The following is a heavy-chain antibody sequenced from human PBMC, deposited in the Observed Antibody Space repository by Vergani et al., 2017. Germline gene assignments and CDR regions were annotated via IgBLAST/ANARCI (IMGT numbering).Heavy chain of an antibody. CDR3: AKHFRGWGIDY. D-gene: IGHD3-16*01. J-gene: IGHJ4*02. CDR2: IQFDGSNP. V-gene: IGHV3-30*02. Sequence: QVQLVESGGGVVQRGGSLRLSCATSGFTLSNYDMQWIRQGPGKGLEFVAFIQFDGSNPYYGDSVKGRFTLSRDFSKNTLYLQMNSLITDDTATYYCAKHFRGWGIDYWGQGTQVIVSS. CDR1: GFTLSNYD.